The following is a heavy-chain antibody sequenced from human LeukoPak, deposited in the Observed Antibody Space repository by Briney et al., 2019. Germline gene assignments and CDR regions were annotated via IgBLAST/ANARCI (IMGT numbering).Heavy chain of an antibody. D-gene: IGHD2/OR15-2a*01. J-gene: IGHJ6*02. CDR3: ARIHFYYYYGMDV. Sequence: PGGSLRLSCAASGFTFSSYAMSWVRQAPGKGLEWVSAISGSGGSTYYADSVKGRFTISRDNSKNTLYLQMNSLRAEDTAVYYCARIHFYYYYGMDVWGQGTTVTVSS. V-gene: IGHV3-23*01. CDR2: ISGSGGST. CDR1: GFTFSSYA.